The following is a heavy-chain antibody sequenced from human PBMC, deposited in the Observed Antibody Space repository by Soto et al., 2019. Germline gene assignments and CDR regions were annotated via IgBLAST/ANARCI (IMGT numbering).Heavy chain of an antibody. CDR3: ARGKNTAFDF. J-gene: IGHJ4*02. Sequence: SQTLSLTCVMSGDGFSSSSVAWNWFRQSPSRGLEWLGRTFYRSKWYSEYAVSVKSRITINPDASKNQFSLQLNSVSTEDTALYYCARGKNTAFDFWGQGTLVTVSS. D-gene: IGHD2-21*02. V-gene: IGHV6-1*01. CDR1: GDGFSSSSVA. CDR2: TFYRSKWYS.